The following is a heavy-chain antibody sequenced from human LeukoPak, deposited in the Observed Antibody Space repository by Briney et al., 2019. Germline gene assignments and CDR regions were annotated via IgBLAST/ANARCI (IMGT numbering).Heavy chain of an antibody. J-gene: IGHJ4*02. CDR1: GYSFISYW. D-gene: IGHD2-2*01. CDR2: IYPGDSET. CDR3: AVPSPSPTSSDY. V-gene: IGHV5-51*01. Sequence: KHGESLKISCKASGYSFISYWIGWVRQMPGKGLEWMGIIYPGDSETRYSPSFQGQVTISADKSVSTAYLQWSSLRASDTAIYYCAVPSPSPTSSDYWGQGTLVTVSS.